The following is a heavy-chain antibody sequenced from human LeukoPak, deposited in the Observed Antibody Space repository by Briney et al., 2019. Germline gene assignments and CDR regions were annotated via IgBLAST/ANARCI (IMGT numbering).Heavy chain of an antibody. CDR3: ARDQRRFGELLRFDY. CDR2: IGDNGAGT. Sequence: GGSLRLSCAASGFAFNTYAMNWVRQAPGKGLEWVSAIGDNGAGTYYADSVKGRFTISRDNSKNTLYLQMNSLRAEDTAVYYCARDQRRFGELLRFDYWGQGTLVTVSS. J-gene: IGHJ4*02. CDR1: GFAFNTYA. D-gene: IGHD3-10*01. V-gene: IGHV3-23*01.